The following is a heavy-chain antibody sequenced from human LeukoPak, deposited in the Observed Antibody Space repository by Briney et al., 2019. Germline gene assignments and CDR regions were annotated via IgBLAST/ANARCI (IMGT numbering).Heavy chain of an antibody. CDR2: IKSKAYGGTT. CDR1: GFTFGDNT. CDR3: TRVFLVRGVLRAFDV. V-gene: IGHV3-49*04. D-gene: IGHD3-10*01. J-gene: IGHJ3*01. Sequence: PGGSLRLSCTSSGFTFGDNTMSWVRQAPGKELEWVGFIKSKAYGGTTEYAASVKGRFTISRDDSKSIAYLQMNSLKTEDTAVYYCTRVFLVRGVLRAFDVWGQETMVTVSS.